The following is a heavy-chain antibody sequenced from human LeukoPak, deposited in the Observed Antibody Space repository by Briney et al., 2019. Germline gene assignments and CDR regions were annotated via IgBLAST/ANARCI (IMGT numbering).Heavy chain of an antibody. V-gene: IGHV4-59*01. CDR3: ARGIVGATPWFDP. CDR2: IYYSGST. CDR1: GGSISSYY. J-gene: IGHJ5*02. D-gene: IGHD1-26*01. Sequence: SETLSLTCTVSGGSISSYYWSWLRQPPGKGLERIGYIYYSGSTNYNPSLKSRVTISVDTSKNQFSLKLSSVTAADTAVYYCARGIVGATPWFDPWGQGTLVTVSS.